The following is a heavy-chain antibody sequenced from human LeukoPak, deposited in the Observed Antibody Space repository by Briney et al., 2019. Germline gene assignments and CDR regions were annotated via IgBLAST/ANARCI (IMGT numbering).Heavy chain of an antibody. CDR1: GFTFSRHG. D-gene: IGHD3-9*01. CDR3: ARGVDILTGSSHDAFDI. CDR2: IQYDESKK. V-gene: IGHV3-30*02. J-gene: IGHJ3*02. Sequence: PGGSLRLSCAASGFTFSRHGMHWVRQAPGKGLEWMTFIQYDESKKYYADSVKGRFTISRDNSKNTLYLQMNSLRAEDTAVYYCARGVDILTGSSHDAFDIWGQGTMVTVSS.